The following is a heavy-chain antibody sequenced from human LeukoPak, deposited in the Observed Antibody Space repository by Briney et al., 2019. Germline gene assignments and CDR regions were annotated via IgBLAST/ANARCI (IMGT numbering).Heavy chain of an antibody. CDR2: IIPIFGTA. J-gene: IGHJ4*02. V-gene: IGHV1-69*13. CDR3: ARSQWLAYFDY. D-gene: IGHD6-19*01. Sequence: ASVKVSCKASGGTFSSYAISWVRQAPGQGLEWMGGIIPIFGTANYAQKFQGRVTITADESTGTAYMELSSLRSEDTAAYYCARSQWLAYFDYWGQGTLVTVSS. CDR1: GGTFSSYA.